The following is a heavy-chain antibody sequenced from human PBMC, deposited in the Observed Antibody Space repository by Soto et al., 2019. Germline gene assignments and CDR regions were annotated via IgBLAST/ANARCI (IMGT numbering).Heavy chain of an antibody. J-gene: IGHJ4*02. CDR2: LHRDGTT. D-gene: IGHD6-19*01. CDR3: AIYHGCSGWQS. CDR1: GFTVSTYY. V-gene: IGHV3-66*01. Sequence: EVQLVESGGGLVQPGGSLRLSCVGSGFTVSTYYMIWVRQAPGKGLEWVSALHRDGTTYYAGSVKGRFIVYRDSSENTVSLQMNSLTADDTALYCCAIYHGCSGWQSWGQGKVVNVSS.